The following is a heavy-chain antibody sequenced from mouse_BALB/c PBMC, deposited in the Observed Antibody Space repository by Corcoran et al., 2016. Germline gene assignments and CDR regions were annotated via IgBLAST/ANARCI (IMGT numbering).Heavy chain of an antibody. Sequence: DIQLPDSGPGLVKPSQSLSLTCSITGYSITSGYYWNWIRQFPGNKLEWMGYISYDGSNNYNPSLKNRISITRDTSKNQFFLKLNSVTTEDTATYYCARDRVFAYWGQGTLVTVSA. CDR1: GYSITSGYY. J-gene: IGHJ3*01. D-gene: IGHD3-3*01. CDR3: ARDRVFAY. V-gene: IGHV3-6*02. CDR2: ISYDGSN.